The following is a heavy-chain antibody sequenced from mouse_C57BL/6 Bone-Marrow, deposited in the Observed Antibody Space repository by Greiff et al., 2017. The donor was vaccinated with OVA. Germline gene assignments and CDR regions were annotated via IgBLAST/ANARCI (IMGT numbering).Heavy chain of an antibody. Sequence: QVQLKQSGAELVRPGASVTLSCKASGYTFTDYEMHWVKQTPVHGLEWIGAIDPETGGTAYNQKFKGKAILTADKSSSTAYMELRSLTSEDSAVYYCTYYYGSRNYAMDYWGQGTSVTVSS. D-gene: IGHD1-1*01. V-gene: IGHV1-15*01. CDR1: GYTFTDYE. CDR3: TYYYGSRNYAMDY. CDR2: IDPETGGT. J-gene: IGHJ4*01.